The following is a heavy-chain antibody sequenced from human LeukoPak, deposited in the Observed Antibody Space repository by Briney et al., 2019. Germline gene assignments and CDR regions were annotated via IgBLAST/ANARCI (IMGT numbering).Heavy chain of an antibody. V-gene: IGHV3-21*01. CDR2: ISSSSSYI. CDR1: GFTFSSYS. D-gene: IGHD6-6*01. J-gene: IGHJ6*03. Sequence: GGSLRLSCAASGFTFSSYSMNWVRQAPGKGLEWVSSISSSSSYIYSADSVKGRFTISRDNAKNSLYLQMNCLRAEDTAVYYCARDDEYSSSSVGGYYYYYMDVWGKGTTVTVSS. CDR3: ARDDEYSSSSVGGYYYYYMDV.